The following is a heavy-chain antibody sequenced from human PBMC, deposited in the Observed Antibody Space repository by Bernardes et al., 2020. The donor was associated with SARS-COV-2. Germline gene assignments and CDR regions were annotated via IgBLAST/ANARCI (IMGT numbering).Heavy chain of an antibody. V-gene: IGHV4-31*03. D-gene: IGHD3-22*01. CDR2: IYYSGST. Sequence: SETLSLTCTVSGGSISSGGYYWSWIRQHPGKGLEWIGYIYYSGSTYYNPSLKSRVTISVDTSKNQFSLKLSSVTAADTAVYYCARDGDYYDSRAFGYWGQGTLVTVSS. CDR3: ARDGDYYDSRAFGY. J-gene: IGHJ4*02. CDR1: GGSISSGGYY.